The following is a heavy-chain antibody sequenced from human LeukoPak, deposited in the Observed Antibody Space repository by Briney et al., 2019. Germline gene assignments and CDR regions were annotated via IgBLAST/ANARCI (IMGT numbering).Heavy chain of an antibody. V-gene: IGHV1-8*01. J-gene: IGHJ6*03. CDR1: GYTLTSYA. CDR3: ARGLLAAAGLYYYYYYMDV. D-gene: IGHD6-13*01. Sequence: ASVKVSCKAYGYTLTSYAINWVRKATVQGLEWMGWMNPNSGNTGYAQKFQGRVTMTRNTSISTAYMELSSLRSEDTAVYYCARGLLAAAGLYYYYYYMDVWGKGTTVTVSS. CDR2: MNPNSGNT.